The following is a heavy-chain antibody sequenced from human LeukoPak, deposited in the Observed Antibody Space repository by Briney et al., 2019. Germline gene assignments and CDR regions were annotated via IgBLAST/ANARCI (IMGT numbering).Heavy chain of an antibody. J-gene: IGHJ3*02. CDR2: INPDGSRI. Sequence: PGGSLRLSCAASGFTFSTSWMTWVRQAPGKGLDWLGNINPDGSRINYVDSVKGRFTFSRDNAKNSLFLQMNSLRAEDTAVYYCAKGVYYYDWVSDIWGQGTMVTVSS. D-gene: IGHD3-22*01. V-gene: IGHV3-7*03. CDR3: AKGVYYYDWVSDI. CDR1: GFTFSTSW.